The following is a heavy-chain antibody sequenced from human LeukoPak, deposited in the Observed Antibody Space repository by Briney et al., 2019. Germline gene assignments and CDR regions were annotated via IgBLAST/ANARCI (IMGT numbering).Heavy chain of an antibody. J-gene: IGHJ3*02. CDR2: IYTSGST. D-gene: IGHD1-1*01. Sequence: PSQTLSLTCTVSGGSISSGSYYWSWIRQPAGKGLEWIGRIYTSGSTNYNPSLKSRVTISVDTSKNQFSLKLSSVTAADTAVYYCARVGVQLERRFDSGDAFDIWGQGTMVTVSS. CDR3: ARVGVQLERRFDSGDAFDI. CDR1: GGSISSGSYY. V-gene: IGHV4-61*02.